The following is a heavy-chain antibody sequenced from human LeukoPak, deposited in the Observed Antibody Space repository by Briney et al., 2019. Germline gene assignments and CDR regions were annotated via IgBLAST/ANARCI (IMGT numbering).Heavy chain of an antibody. CDR3: ARAEVVPFGY. J-gene: IGHJ4*02. V-gene: IGHV1-2*02. CDR2: INANSGGT. CDR1: GYTCSDYY. Sequence: ASVKVSCKASGYTCSDYYIHWVRQAPGQGLEWMGWINANSGGTNYAQKLQGRVTMTRDTSISTAYMELSRLRSDDTAVYYCARAEVVPFGYWGQGTLVTVSS.